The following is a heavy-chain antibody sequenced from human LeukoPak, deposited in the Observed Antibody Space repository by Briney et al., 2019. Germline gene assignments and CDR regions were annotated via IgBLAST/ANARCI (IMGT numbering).Heavy chain of an antibody. J-gene: IGHJ6*03. CDR1: GFTFSSYA. Sequence: GGSLRLSCAASGFTFSSYAMSWVRQAPGKGLEWVSYISSSSSTIYYADSVKGRFTISRDNAKNSLYLQMNSLRAEDTAVYYCARVRDVLLWFGEFFYMDVWGKGTTVTVSS. D-gene: IGHD3-10*01. CDR3: ARVRDVLLWFGEFFYMDV. CDR2: ISSSSSTI. V-gene: IGHV3-48*01.